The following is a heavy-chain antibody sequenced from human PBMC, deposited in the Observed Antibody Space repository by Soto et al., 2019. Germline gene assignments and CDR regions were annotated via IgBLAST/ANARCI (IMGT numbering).Heavy chain of an antibody. V-gene: IGHV3-23*01. J-gene: IGHJ4*02. CDR3: ATALSYCGGDCYLETLIDY. Sequence: GGSLRLSCAASGFTFSSYAMSWVRQAPGKGLEWVSAISGSGGSTYYADSVKGRFTISRDNSKNTLYLQMNSLRAEDTAVYYCATALSYCGGDCYLETLIDYWGQGTLVTVSS. CDR2: ISGSGGST. CDR1: GFTFSSYA. D-gene: IGHD2-21*02.